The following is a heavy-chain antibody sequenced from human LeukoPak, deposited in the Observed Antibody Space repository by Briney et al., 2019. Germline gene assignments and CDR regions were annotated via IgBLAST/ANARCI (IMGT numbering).Heavy chain of an antibody. J-gene: IGHJ4*02. CDR1: GFTFSDYY. CDR2: ISSSGSTI. V-gene: IGHV3-11*01. Sequence: GGALRLSCAASGFTFSDYYMSWIRQAPGKGLEGVSYISSSGSTIYYADSVKGRFTISRDNAKNSLYLQMNSLRAEDTAVYYCASSVVPAAMDYWGQGTLATVSS. D-gene: IGHD2-2*01. CDR3: ASSVVPAAMDY.